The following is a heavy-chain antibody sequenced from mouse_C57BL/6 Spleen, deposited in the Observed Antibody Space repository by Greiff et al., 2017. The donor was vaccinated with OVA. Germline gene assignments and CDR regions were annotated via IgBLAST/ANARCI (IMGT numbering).Heavy chain of an antibody. CDR2: IYPGDGDT. J-gene: IGHJ3*01. CDR3: ARGDYYGSTWFAY. CDR1: GYAFSSYW. Sequence: QVQLQQSGAELVKPGASVKISCKASGYAFSSYWMNWVKQRPGKGLEWIGQIYPGDGDTNYNGKFKGKATLTADKSSSTAYMQLSSLTSEDSAVYFCARGDYYGSTWFAYWGQGTLVTVSA. D-gene: IGHD1-1*01. V-gene: IGHV1-80*01.